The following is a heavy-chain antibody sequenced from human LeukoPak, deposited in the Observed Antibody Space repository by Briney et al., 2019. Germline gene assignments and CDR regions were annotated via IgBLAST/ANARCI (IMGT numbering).Heavy chain of an antibody. CDR3: ARVSCSSTSCYRTVTYYYYGMDV. CDR2: IIPIFGTA. J-gene: IGHJ6*02. V-gene: IGHV1-69*13. CDR1: GGTFGSYA. D-gene: IGHD2-2*02. Sequence: SVKVSCKASGGTFGSYAISWVRQASGQGLEWMGGIIPIFGTANYAQKFQGRVTITADESTSTAYMELSSLRSEDTAVYYCARVSCSSTSCYRTVTYYYYGMDVWGQGTTVTVSS.